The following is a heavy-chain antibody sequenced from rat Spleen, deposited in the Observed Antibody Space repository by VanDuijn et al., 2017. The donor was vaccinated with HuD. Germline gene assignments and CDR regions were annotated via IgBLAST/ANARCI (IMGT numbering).Heavy chain of an antibody. D-gene: IGHD1-4*01. CDR3: ARDRSGPMDA. Sequence: QVQLKESGPGLVQPSQTLSLTCTVSGFSLTNSGINWVRQPPGKGLEWIGAIWSGGSTDYNSALKSRLSINRDTSKSQVFLKMNSLQTEDIATYYCARDRSGPMDAWGQGASVTVSS. CDR1: GFSLTNSG. V-gene: IGHV2-4*01. J-gene: IGHJ4*01. CDR2: IWSGGST.